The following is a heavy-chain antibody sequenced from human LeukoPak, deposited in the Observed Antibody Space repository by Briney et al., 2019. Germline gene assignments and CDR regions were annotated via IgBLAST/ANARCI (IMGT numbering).Heavy chain of an antibody. CDR1: GGSISSYY. CDR3: ARDAKIPDYYDSSGYYYAFDI. Sequence: SETLSLTCTVSGGSISSYYWSWIRQPAGKGLEWIGRIYTSGSTNYNPSLKSRVTMSVDTSKNQFSLKLSSVTAADTAVYYCARDAKIPDYYDSSGYYYAFDIWGQGTMVTVSS. CDR2: IYTSGST. V-gene: IGHV4-4*07. J-gene: IGHJ3*02. D-gene: IGHD3-22*01.